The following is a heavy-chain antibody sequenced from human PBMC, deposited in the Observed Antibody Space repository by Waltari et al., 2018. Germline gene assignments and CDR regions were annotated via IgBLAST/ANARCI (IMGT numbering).Heavy chain of an antibody. D-gene: IGHD1-26*01. Sequence: QLVESGGGVVQPGGSLRLTCAGSGFTFDDYAMHWVRQVPGKGLEGVSYIRWDGETTYYADSGKGRFTLSRDNSKNSVFLQMNSLRKEDTALYYCAKDFAQYSGSHHWGQGTLVTVSS. CDR2: IRWDGETT. V-gene: IGHV3-43*01. CDR1: GFTFDDYA. J-gene: IGHJ5*02. CDR3: AKDFAQYSGSHH.